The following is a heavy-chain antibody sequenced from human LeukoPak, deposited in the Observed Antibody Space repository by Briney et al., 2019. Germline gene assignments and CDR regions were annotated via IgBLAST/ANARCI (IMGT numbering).Heavy chain of an antibody. CDR1: GFTFSSHW. J-gene: IGHJ6*02. Sequence: GGSLRLSCAASGFTFSSHWKTWVRQAPGKGLEWVANIKQDGSERYYVDSLKGRFTISRDNAKNSLYLEMNSLRVEDTAVYYCAGVIAARPYYYYGMDVWGQGTTVTVSS. CDR2: IKQDGSER. CDR3: AGVIAARPYYYYGMDV. V-gene: IGHV3-7*03. D-gene: IGHD6-6*01.